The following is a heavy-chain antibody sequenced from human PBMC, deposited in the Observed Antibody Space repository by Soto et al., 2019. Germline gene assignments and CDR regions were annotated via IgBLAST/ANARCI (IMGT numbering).Heavy chain of an antibody. Sequence: PGGSLKLSCAASGLTFDTFAMSWVRQTPQRGLEWVSAISASGTGTLYTDSVKGRFTISRDDSKNTVYLQMNSLRAEDSAVHYCAKPAQCGSTSCDIVWFDPWGQGTLFTISS. J-gene: IGHJ5*02. D-gene: IGHD2-2*01. CDR1: GLTFDTFA. V-gene: IGHV3-23*01. CDR3: AKPAQCGSTSCDIVWFDP. CDR2: ISASGTGT.